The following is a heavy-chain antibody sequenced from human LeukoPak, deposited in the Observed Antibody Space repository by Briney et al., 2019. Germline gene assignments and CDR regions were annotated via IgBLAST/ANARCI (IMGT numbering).Heavy chain of an antibody. D-gene: IGHD6-13*01. Sequence: GGSLRLSCAASGFTFSNYAMSWVRQTPGKGLEWVSTISITGSSTLYADSMKGRFTISRDNSKTTLYLQMSSLRADDTAVYYCAKSLAATGIDYWGQGTLVTVSS. J-gene: IGHJ4*02. CDR2: ISITGSST. CDR1: GFTFSNYA. CDR3: AKSLAATGIDY. V-gene: IGHV3-23*01.